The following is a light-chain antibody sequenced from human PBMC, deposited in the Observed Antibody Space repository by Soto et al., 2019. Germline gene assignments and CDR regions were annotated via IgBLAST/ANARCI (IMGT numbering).Light chain of an antibody. CDR1: QSISRW. J-gene: IGKJ1*01. V-gene: IGKV1-5*01. CDR2: GAS. CDR3: QQYNNYAVWT. Sequence: DIQMTQSPSTLSASVGDRVTITCRASQSISRWLAWYQQKPGKAPKLLIYGASRLERGVSSRVSGSGSATAFTLSISRLQPEDFATYCCQQYNNYAVWTFGQGTKVDIK.